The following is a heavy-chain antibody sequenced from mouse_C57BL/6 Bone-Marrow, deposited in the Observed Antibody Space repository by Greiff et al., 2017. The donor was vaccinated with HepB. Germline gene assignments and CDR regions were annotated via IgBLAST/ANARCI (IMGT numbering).Heavy chain of an antibody. V-gene: IGHV2-2*01. CDR1: GFSFTSYG. CDR2: IWSGGST. J-gene: IGHJ2*01. Sequence: QVHVKQSGPGLVQPSQSLSITCTVSGFSFTSYGVHWVRQSPGKGLEWLGVIWSGGSTDYNAAFISRLSISKDNSTSQVVFKMNSLQADDTAIYYCARNQLLGFYYWGQGTTLTVSS. D-gene: IGHD2-1*01. CDR3: ARNQLLGFYY.